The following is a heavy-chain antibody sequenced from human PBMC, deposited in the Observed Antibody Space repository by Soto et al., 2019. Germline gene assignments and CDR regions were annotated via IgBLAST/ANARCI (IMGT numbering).Heavy chain of an antibody. J-gene: IGHJ3*02. CDR1: GFTFSSYA. V-gene: IGHV3-23*01. Sequence: GGSLLLSCAASGFTFSSYAMSWVRQAPGKGLEWVSAISGSGGSTYYADSVRGRFTISRDNSKNTLYLQMNSLRAEDTAVYYCAKGRRFYCSGGSCQGSAFDIWGQGTMVTVSS. D-gene: IGHD2-15*01. CDR3: AKGRRFYCSGGSCQGSAFDI. CDR2: ISGSGGST.